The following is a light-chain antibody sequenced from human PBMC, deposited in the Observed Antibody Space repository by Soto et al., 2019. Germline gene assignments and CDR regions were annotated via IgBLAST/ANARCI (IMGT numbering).Light chain of an antibody. CDR3: SSWDGSLSGYV. V-gene: IGLV1-47*02. Sequence: QSVLTQPPSASGTPGQGVTISCSGSSSNIGSNYVYWYQQLPGTAPKLLIYNNNQRPSGVPDRFSASKSGTSASLAIRGLRSDDEADYYCSSWDGSLSGYVFGAGTK. CDR1: SSNIGSNY. J-gene: IGLJ1*01. CDR2: NNN.